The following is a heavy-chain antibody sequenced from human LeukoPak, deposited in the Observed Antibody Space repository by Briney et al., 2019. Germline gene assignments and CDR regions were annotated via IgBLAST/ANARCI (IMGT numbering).Heavy chain of an antibody. Sequence: VASVKVSCKASGYTFTGYYMHWVRQAPGQGLEWMGWINPNSGGTNYAQKFQGRVTMTRDTSISTAYMELSRLRSDDTAVYYCAREGAVVVITTPSSFDPWGQGTLVTVSS. D-gene: IGHD3-22*01. CDR2: INPNSGGT. J-gene: IGHJ5*02. CDR3: AREGAVVVITTPSSFDP. V-gene: IGHV1-2*02. CDR1: GYTFTGYY.